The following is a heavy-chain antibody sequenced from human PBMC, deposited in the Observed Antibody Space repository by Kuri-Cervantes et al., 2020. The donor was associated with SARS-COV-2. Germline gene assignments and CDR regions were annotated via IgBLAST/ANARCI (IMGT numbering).Heavy chain of an antibody. CDR3: ASLLSGGGAHLYYFYMDA. Sequence: GGSLRLSCAASGFTFSSYSMNWVRQAPGKGLEWVSSISSSSSYIYYADSVKGRFTISRDNAKNSLYLQMNSLRAEDTAVYYCASLLSGGGAHLYYFYMDAWGKGTLVTVSS. D-gene: IGHD3-16*01. CDR2: ISSSSSYI. V-gene: IGHV3-21*01. J-gene: IGHJ6*03. CDR1: GFTFSSYS.